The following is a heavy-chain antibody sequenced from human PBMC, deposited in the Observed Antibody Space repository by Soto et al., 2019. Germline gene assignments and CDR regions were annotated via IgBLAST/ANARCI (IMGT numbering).Heavy chain of an antibody. CDR3: AGERGTVGDFDY. D-gene: IGHD3-16*01. J-gene: IGHJ4*02. CDR1: GGSISSYY. Sequence: QVQLQESGPGLVKPSETLSLTCTVSGGSISSYYWSWIRQPPGKGLEWIGYIYYSGSTNYNPSLKSRVTISVDTSKNQFSLKLSSVTAADTAVYYCAGERGTVGDFDYWGQGTLVTVSS. CDR2: IYYSGST. V-gene: IGHV4-59*01.